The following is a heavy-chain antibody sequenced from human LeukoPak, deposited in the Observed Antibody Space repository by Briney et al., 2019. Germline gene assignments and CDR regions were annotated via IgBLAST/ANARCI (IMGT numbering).Heavy chain of an antibody. D-gene: IGHD5-12*01. CDR1: GYTFTSYD. CDR3: ARDQTAYSGYDLHWFDP. V-gene: IGHV1-8*01. CDR2: MNPNSGNT. J-gene: IGHJ5*02. Sequence: ASVKVSCKASGYTFTSYDINWVRQATGQGLEWMGWMNPNSGNTGYAQKFQGRVTMTRNTSISTAYMELSSLRSEDTAVYYCARDQTAYSGYDLHWFDPWGQGTLVTVSS.